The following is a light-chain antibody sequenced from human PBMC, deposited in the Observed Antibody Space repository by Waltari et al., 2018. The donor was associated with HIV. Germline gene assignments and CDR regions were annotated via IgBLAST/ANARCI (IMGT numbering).Light chain of an antibody. V-gene: IGLV2-23*02. CDR3: CSYTGTNPFLL. Sequence: QSALTQPASVSGSPGQSVTISCTGTNSNVGSYNLVSWYQKHPGIAPKAIIYEVTQRPSGVSRRFSGSKSGNTASLTISGLQAEDEANYYCCSYTGTNPFLLFGGGTKLTVL. J-gene: IGLJ2*01. CDR1: NSNVGSYNL. CDR2: EVT.